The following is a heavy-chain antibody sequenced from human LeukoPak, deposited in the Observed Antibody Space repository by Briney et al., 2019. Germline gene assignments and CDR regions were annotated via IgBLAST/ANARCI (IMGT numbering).Heavy chain of an antibody. Sequence: GGSLRLSCAASGFTFSSYGMSWVRQAPGKGLEWVSGISVSGGSTYYTHSVKGRFTISRDNSKNTLHLQMNSLRSEDTAVYYCARGIYYDSSGYYWDAFDIWGQGTMVTVSS. CDR1: GFTFSSYG. CDR2: ISVSGGST. J-gene: IGHJ3*02. CDR3: ARGIYYDSSGYYWDAFDI. V-gene: IGHV3-23*01. D-gene: IGHD3-22*01.